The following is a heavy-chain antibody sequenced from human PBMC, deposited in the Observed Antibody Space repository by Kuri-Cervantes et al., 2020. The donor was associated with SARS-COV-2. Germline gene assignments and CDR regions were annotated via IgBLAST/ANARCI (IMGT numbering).Heavy chain of an antibody. Sequence: GESLKISCAASGFTFSDYYMSWIRQAPGKGLEWVSYISSSSYTNYADSVKGRFTISRDNAKNSLYLQMNSLRAEDSAVYYCARDYHDFWSGYYPFEYWGQGTLVTVSS. D-gene: IGHD3-3*01. V-gene: IGHV3-11*05. CDR2: ISSSSYT. CDR3: ARDYHDFWSGYYPFEY. J-gene: IGHJ4*02. CDR1: GFTFSDYY.